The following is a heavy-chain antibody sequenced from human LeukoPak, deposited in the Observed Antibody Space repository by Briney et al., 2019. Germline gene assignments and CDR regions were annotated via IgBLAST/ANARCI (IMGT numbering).Heavy chain of an antibody. J-gene: IGHJ6*04. CDR1: GFTFSSNS. Sequence: GGSLRLSCAASGFTFSSNSMNWVRQAPGKGLEWVSYISSSSSTIYHADSVKGRFTTSRDNAKNSLYLQMNSLGAEDTAVYYCAELGITMIGGVWGKGTTVTISS. CDR2: ISSSSSTI. D-gene: IGHD3-10*02. CDR3: AELGITMIGGV. V-gene: IGHV3-48*04.